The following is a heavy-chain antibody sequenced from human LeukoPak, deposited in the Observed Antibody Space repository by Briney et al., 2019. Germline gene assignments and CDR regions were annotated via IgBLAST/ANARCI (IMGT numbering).Heavy chain of an antibody. J-gene: IGHJ5*02. Sequence: ASVKVSCKASGYTFTSYDINWVRQATGQGLEWMGWMNPNSGNTGYAQKFQGRVTMTRNTSISTAYMELSSLRSEDTAVYYCATGGLDFWGGYYGLRFDPWGQGTLVTVSS. CDR1: GYTFTSYD. D-gene: IGHD3-3*01. CDR3: ATGGLDFWGGYYGLRFDP. CDR2: MNPNSGNT. V-gene: IGHV1-8*01.